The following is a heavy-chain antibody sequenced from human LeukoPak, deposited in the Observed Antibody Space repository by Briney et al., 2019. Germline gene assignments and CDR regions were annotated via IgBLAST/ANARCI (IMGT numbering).Heavy chain of an antibody. D-gene: IGHD1-26*01. J-gene: IGHJ4*02. CDR1: GYTFTGYY. Sequence: ASVKVSRKASGYTFTGYYMHWVRQAPGQGLEWMGWINPNSGGTNYAQKFQGRVTMTRDTSISTAYMELSRLRSDDTAVYYCARGAVGATGEPYWGQGTLVTVSS. CDR2: INPNSGGT. V-gene: IGHV1-2*02. CDR3: ARGAVGATGEPY.